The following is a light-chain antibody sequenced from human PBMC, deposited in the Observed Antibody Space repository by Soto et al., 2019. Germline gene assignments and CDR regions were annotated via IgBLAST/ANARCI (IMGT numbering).Light chain of an antibody. CDR1: QGVSSN. Sequence: EIVMTQSPATLSVSPGERATLSCRASQGVSSNLAWYQQKPGQAPRLLIYGASTRATGVPARFSGSGSGTDFTLTISGLQSEDSAVYYCQQYDDWPPYTFGQGTKLEIK. J-gene: IGKJ2*01. CDR2: GAS. V-gene: IGKV3-15*01. CDR3: QQYDDWPPYT.